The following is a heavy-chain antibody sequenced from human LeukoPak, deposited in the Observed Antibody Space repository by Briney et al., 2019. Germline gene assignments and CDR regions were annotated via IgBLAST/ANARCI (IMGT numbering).Heavy chain of an antibody. D-gene: IGHD5-24*01. V-gene: IGHV4-38-2*02. CDR3: ARVNGYNLIDY. J-gene: IGHJ4*02. CDR1: GYSISSGYY. CDR2: IYHSGST. Sequence: SETLSLTCTVSGYSISSGYYWGWIRQPPGKALEWIGSIYHSGSTYYNPSLKSRVTISVDTSKNQFSLKLSSVTAADTAVYYCARVNGYNLIDYWGQGTLVTVSS.